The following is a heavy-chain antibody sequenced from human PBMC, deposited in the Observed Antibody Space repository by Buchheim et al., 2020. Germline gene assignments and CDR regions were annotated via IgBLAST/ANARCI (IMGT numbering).Heavy chain of an antibody. CDR3: AREIAVAVTGIHFDY. CDR1: GFTFSSYW. J-gene: IGHJ4*02. CDR2: IKQDGSEK. V-gene: IGHV3-7*01. D-gene: IGHD6-19*01. Sequence: EVQLVESGGGLVQPGGSLRLSCAASGFTFSSYWMSWVRQAPGKGLEWVANIKQDGSEKYYVDSVKGRFTISRDNAKNSLYLQMKSLRGEDTAVYYCAREIAVAVTGIHFDYWGQGTL.